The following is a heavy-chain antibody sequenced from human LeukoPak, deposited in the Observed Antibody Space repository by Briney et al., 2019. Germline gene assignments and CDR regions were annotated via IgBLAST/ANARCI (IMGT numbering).Heavy chain of an antibody. V-gene: IGHV3-30*02. CDR1: GFTFNNYN. CDR2: IRYDGSNK. CDR3: ARERITMSRGPLDV. D-gene: IGHD3-10*01. J-gene: IGHJ3*01. Sequence: GGSLRLSCATSGFTFNNYNMNWVRQAPGKGLEWVAFIRYDGSNKYYADSVKGRFTISRDNSKNTLYLQMNSLRAEDTAVYYCARERITMSRGPLDVWGQGTMVTVSS.